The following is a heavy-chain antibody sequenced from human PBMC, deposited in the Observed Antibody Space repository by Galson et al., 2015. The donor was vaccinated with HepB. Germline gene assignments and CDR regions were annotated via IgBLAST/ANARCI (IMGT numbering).Heavy chain of an antibody. CDR2: ISWNSGSI. CDR1: GFNFDDYA. J-gene: IGHJ6*02. Sequence: SLRLSCAASGFNFDDYAMHWVRQAPGKGLEWVSSISWNSGSIDYADSVKGRFTISRDNAKNSLYLQMRSLRAEDTALYFCAKDVVCASTRCYWRPHYSFALDDWGQGTTVTVSS. V-gene: IGHV3-9*01. CDR3: AKDVVCASTRCYWRPHYSFALDD. D-gene: IGHD2-2*01.